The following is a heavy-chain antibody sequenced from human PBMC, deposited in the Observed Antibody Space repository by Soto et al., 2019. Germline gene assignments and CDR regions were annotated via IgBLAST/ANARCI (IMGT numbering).Heavy chain of an antibody. CDR2: IYYSGST. J-gene: IGHJ6*02. D-gene: IGHD3-10*01. CDR1: GGSISSSRCH. V-gene: IGHV4-31*03. CDR3: ARDMVRGVIITGAPHYYYYGMDV. Sequence: SETLSLTCTVSGGSISSSRCHWSRIRQHPGKGLEWIGYIYYSGSTYYNPSLKSRVTISVDTSKNQFSLKLSSVTAADTAVYYCARDMVRGVIITGAPHYYYYGMDVWGQGTTVTVSS.